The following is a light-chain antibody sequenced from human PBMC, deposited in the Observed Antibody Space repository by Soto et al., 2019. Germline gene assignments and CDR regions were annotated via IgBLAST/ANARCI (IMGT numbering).Light chain of an antibody. Sequence: IVLTQSPGTLSLSPWERATLSCRASQSVSSSYLAWYQRKPGQAPRLLIYGASSRATGIPDRFSGGGSGTDFTLTISSLQPEDFATYYCQQYDSFSVTFGQGTKVDI. J-gene: IGKJ1*01. CDR2: GAS. CDR1: QSVSSSY. V-gene: IGKV3-20*01. CDR3: QQYDSFSVT.